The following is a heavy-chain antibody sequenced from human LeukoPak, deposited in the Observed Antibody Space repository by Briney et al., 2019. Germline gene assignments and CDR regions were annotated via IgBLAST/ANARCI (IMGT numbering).Heavy chain of an antibody. Sequence: GASVKVSCKASGYTFTSYDINWVRQATGQGLEWMGWMNPNSGNTGYAQKFQGRVTMTRNTSISTAYMELSSLRSEDTAVHYCARGGPSSVLLWFGELFTQATWFDPWGQGTLVTVSS. V-gene: IGHV1-8*01. CDR1: GYTFTSYD. CDR2: MNPNSGNT. D-gene: IGHD3-10*01. CDR3: ARGGPSSVLLWFGELFTQATWFDP. J-gene: IGHJ5*02.